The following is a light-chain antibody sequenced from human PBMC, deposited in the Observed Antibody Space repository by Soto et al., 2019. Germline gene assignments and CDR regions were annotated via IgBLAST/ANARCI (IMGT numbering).Light chain of an antibody. V-gene: IGKV3-15*01. CDR2: GAS. J-gene: IGKJ4*01. CDR1: QSVSTN. CDR3: QQYNNWPLT. Sequence: EIVMTQSPATLSVSPGASATLSCRASQSVSTNLAWYQQKPGQVPRVLIYGASTRATEIPARFSGSGSGTEFTLTIDSLQSEDFAVYYCQQYNNWPLTFGGGTKVDIK.